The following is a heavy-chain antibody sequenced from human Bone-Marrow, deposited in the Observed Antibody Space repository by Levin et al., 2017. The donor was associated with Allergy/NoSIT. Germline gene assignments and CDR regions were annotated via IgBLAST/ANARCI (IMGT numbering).Heavy chain of an antibody. D-gene: IGHD6-13*01. Sequence: SVKVSCKASGGTFSSYTISWVRQAPGQGLEWMGRIIPILGIANYAQKFQGRVTITADKSTSTAYMELSSLRSEDTAVYYCASGRGRGIGYMGPYYYYGMDVWGQGTTVTVSS. CDR2: IIPILGIA. J-gene: IGHJ6*02. CDR1: GGTFSSYT. V-gene: IGHV1-69*02. CDR3: ASGRGRGIGYMGPYYYYGMDV.